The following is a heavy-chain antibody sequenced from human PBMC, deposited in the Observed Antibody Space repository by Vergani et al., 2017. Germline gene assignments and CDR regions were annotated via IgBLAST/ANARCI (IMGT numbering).Heavy chain of an antibody. J-gene: IGHJ6*02. D-gene: IGHD3-22*01. CDR1: GYTFTGYY. CDR2: INPNSGGT. V-gene: IGHV1-2*02. Sequence: QVQLVQSGAEVKKPGASVKVSCKASGYTFTGYYMHWVRQAPGQGLEWMGWINPNSGGTNYAQQFQGRVTMTRDTSISTAYMELSRLRSDDTAVYYCSGDLTMIVVAMNYYYYGMDVWGQGTTVTVSS. CDR3: SGDLTMIVVAMNYYYYGMDV.